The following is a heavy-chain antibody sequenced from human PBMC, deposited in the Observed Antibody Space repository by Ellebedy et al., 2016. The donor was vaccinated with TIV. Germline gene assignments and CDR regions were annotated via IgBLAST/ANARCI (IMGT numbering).Heavy chain of an antibody. CDR3: ASGQAGDH. V-gene: IGHV4-59*01. CDR1: GGSISSNY. Sequence: SETLSLXXTVSGGSISSNYWSWIRQPPGKGLEWIGYVYYTGSTNYNPSLKSRVTISVDTSKNQFSLKLSSVTAADTAVYYCASGQAGDHWGQGTLVTVSS. CDR2: VYYTGST. J-gene: IGHJ4*02.